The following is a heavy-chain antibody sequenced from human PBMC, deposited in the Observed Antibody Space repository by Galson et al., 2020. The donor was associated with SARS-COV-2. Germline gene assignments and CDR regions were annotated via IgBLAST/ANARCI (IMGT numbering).Heavy chain of an antibody. CDR1: GFSLSTSGVG. CDR2: IYWADDK. D-gene: IGHD6-13*01. Sequence: KMSGPTLVKPTQTLTLTCTFSGFSLSTSGVGVGWIRQPPGKALEWLALIYWADDKRYSPSLKSRLTITKDTSKNQVVLTMTNMDPVDTATYYCAHRDSSSWQGAYFDYWGQGTLVTVSS. CDR3: AHRDSSSWQGAYFDY. V-gene: IGHV2-5*02. J-gene: IGHJ4*02.